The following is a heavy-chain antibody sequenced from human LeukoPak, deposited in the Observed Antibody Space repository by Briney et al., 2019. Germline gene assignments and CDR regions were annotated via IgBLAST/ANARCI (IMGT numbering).Heavy chain of an antibody. J-gene: IGHJ6*03. Sequence: ASVQVSCKASGYTFTNFGFAWVRQAPGQGLEWMGWISANTGNRNYAQKFQDRVTMTTDTSTTTAYMELRSLRSDDTAVYYCARWGSSRTSCFSYSCWYMDVWGEGTTVTVSS. V-gene: IGHV1-18*01. D-gene: IGHD2-2*01. CDR3: ARWGSSRTSCFSYSCWYMDV. CDR2: ISANTGNR. CDR1: GYTFTNFG.